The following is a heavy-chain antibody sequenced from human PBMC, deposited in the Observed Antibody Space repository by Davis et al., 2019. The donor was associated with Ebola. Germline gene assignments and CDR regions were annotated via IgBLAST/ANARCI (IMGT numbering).Heavy chain of an antibody. J-gene: IGHJ6*02. CDR3: AKDRCSSRRCQDFYYGMDV. Sequence: GGSLRLSCAASGFTFSSYGMHWVRQAPGKGLEWVAVIWYDGSNKYYADSVEGRFTISRDNSKNTLYLQVSSLRAEDTAVYYCAKDRCSSRRCQDFYYGMDVWGQGTTVTVSS. V-gene: IGHV3-30*02. CDR2: IWYDGSNK. D-gene: IGHD2-2*01. CDR1: GFTFSSYG.